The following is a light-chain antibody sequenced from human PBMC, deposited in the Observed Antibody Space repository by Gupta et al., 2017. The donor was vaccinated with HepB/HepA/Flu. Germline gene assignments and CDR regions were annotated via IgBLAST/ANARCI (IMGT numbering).Light chain of an antibody. CDR1: KLGDKY. V-gene: IGLV3-1*01. CDR2: QDT. CDR3: QAWDSSTGV. Sequence: SYELTQPPSVSVSPGQTASITCSGHKLGDKYACWYQQKPGQSPVLVIFQDTQRPSGIPERFSGSNSGNTATLTISGTQAMDEADYYCQAWDSSTGVFGGGTKLTVL. J-gene: IGLJ2*01.